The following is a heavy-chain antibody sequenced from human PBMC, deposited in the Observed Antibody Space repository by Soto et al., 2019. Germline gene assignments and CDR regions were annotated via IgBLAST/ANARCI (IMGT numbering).Heavy chain of an antibody. CDR2: FDPEDGET. CDR1: GYTLTELS. V-gene: IGHV1-24*01. CDR3: AIPRQQLDYFDY. Sequence: EASVKVSCKVSGYTLTELSMHWVRQAPGKGLEWMGGFDPEDGETIYAQKFQGRVTMTEDASTDTAYMELSSLRSEDTAVYYCAIPRQQLDYFDYWGQGTLVTVSS. D-gene: IGHD6-13*01. J-gene: IGHJ4*02.